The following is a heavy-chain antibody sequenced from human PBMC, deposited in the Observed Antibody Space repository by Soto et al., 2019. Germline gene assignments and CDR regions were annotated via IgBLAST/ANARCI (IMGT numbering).Heavy chain of an antibody. V-gene: IGHV4-59*01. Sequence: SATLSLTCTVSGGSISSYYWSWIRQPPGKGLEWIGYIYYSGSTNYNPSLKSRVTISVDTSKNQFSLKLSSVTAADTAVYYCAREAVITSGGAFDICGQGTLATVSS. J-gene: IGHJ3*02. CDR3: AREAVITSGGAFDI. CDR2: IYYSGST. CDR1: GGSISSYY. D-gene: IGHD3-16*02.